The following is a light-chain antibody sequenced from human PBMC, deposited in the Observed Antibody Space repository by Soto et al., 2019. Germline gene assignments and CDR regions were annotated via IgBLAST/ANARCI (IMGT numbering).Light chain of an antibody. CDR3: SSYTSTNTVV. J-gene: IGLJ2*01. CDR1: NSDIGGYNF. V-gene: IGLV2-14*03. CDR2: DVT. Sequence: QSALTQPASVSGSPGQSITISCTGTNSDIGGYNFVSWYQQHPGKAPKLMFYDVTNRPSGASNRFSGSKSGKTASLTISGLQAEDEAVYYCSSYTSTNTVVFGGGTKLTVL.